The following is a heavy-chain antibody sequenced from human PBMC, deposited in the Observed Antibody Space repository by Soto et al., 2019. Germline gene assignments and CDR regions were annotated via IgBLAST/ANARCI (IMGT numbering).Heavy chain of an antibody. CDR1: GFTFSNAW. CDR2: IKSKTDGGTT. J-gene: IGHJ6*02. Sequence: GGSLRLSCAASGFTFSNAWMNWVRQAPGKGLEWVGRIKSKTDGGTTDYAAPVKGRFTISRDDSKNTLYLQMNSLKTEDTAVYYCTTDRIGYCGGDCYPDGAYYYYYYGMDVWGQGTTVTVSS. V-gene: IGHV3-15*07. CDR3: TTDRIGYCGGDCYPDGAYYYYYYGMDV. D-gene: IGHD2-21*02.